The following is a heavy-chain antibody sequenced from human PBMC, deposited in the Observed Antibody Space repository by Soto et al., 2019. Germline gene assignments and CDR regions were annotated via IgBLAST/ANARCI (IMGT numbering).Heavy chain of an antibody. Sequence: PGESLKISCKGSGYSFTSYWISWVRQMPGKGLEWMGRIDPSDSYTNYSPSFQGHVTISADKSISTAYLQWSSLKASDTAMYYCPRRSQQLEISSYYYSGMHVCGQGTTVTIYS. V-gene: IGHV5-10-1*01. CDR1: GYSFTSYW. D-gene: IGHD1-1*01. CDR3: PRRSQQLEISSYYYSGMHV. CDR2: IDPSDSYT. J-gene: IGHJ6*02.